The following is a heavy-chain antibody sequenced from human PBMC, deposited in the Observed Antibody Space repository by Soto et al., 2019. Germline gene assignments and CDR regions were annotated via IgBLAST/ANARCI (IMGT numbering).Heavy chain of an antibody. J-gene: IGHJ3*01. CDR2: IRSATSTI. Sequence: GGSLRLSCAASGFTFRSYTMNWVRQAPWKGLEWVSYIRSATSTISYADSVRGRFSSSTDNAKNSLYLQMNSLRDEDTAVYYCARDYLYAFDVWGQGTMVTVSS. CDR3: ARDYLYAFDV. CDR1: GFTFRSYT. V-gene: IGHV3-48*02.